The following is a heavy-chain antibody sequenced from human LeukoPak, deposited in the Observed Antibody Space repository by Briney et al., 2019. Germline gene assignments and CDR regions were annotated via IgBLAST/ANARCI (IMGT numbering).Heavy chain of an antibody. V-gene: IGHV3-21*01. J-gene: IGHJ6*02. CDR1: GFTFSSYS. Sequence: GGSLRLSCAASGFTFSSYSMNWVRQAPGKGLEWVSSISSSSSYIYYADSVKGRFTISRDNAKNSLYLQMNSLRAEDTAVYYCARTYDILTGYKGMDVWGQGTTVTVSS. CDR2: ISSSSSYI. CDR3: ARTYDILTGYKGMDV. D-gene: IGHD3-9*01.